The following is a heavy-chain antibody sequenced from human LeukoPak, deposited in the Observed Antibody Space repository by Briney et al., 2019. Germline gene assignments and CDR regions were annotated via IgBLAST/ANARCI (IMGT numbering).Heavy chain of an antibody. CDR2: INPNSGGT. CDR3: ARDPCSSTSCYGY. D-gene: IGHD2-2*01. Sequence: WASVKVSCKASGYTFTSYAMNWVRQAPGQGLEWMGWINPNSGGTNYAQKFQGRVTMTRDTSISTAYMELSRLRSDDTAVYYCARDPCSSTSCYGYWGQGTLVTVSS. CDR1: GYTFTSYA. J-gene: IGHJ4*02. V-gene: IGHV1-2*02.